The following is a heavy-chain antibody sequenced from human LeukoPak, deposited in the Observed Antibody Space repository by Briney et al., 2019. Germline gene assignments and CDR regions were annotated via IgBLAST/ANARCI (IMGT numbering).Heavy chain of an antibody. Sequence: SQTLSLTCAISGDSVSSNSVTWNWIRQSPSRGLEWLGRTYYRSTWYNDYAVSVRGRITVNPDTSKNQFSLHLNSVTPEDTAVYYCARDLQLWTTRDTRGGAQVGYWGQGTLVTVSS. CDR3: ARDLQLWTTRDTRGGAQVGY. J-gene: IGHJ4*02. CDR1: GDSVSSNSVT. CDR2: TYYRSTWYN. D-gene: IGHD5-18*01. V-gene: IGHV6-1*01.